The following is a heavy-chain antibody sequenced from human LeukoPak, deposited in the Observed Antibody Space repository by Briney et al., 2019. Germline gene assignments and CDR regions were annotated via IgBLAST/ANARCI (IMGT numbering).Heavy chain of an antibody. CDR2: INHSGST. D-gene: IGHD3-10*01. Sequence: SETLSLTCAVYGGSFSGYYWSWIRQPPGKGLEWIGEINHSGSTNYNPSLKSRVTISVDTSKNQFSLKLSSVTAADTAVYYCARVGRVPPTGMDVGAKGPRATVP. CDR3: ARVGRVPPTGMDV. V-gene: IGHV4-34*01. J-gene: IGHJ6*04. CDR1: GGSFSGYY.